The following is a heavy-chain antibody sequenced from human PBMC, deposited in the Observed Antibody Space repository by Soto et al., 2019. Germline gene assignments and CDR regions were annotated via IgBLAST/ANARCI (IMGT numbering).Heavy chain of an antibody. Sequence: SETLSLTCTVSGGSISSYYWSWIRQPPGKGLEWIGYIYYSGSTNYNPSLKSRVTISVDTSKNQFSQKLSSVTAADTAVYYCARSREGIAAFDIWGQGTMVTVSS. D-gene: IGHD2-2*01. CDR2: IYYSGST. J-gene: IGHJ3*02. CDR1: GGSISSYY. V-gene: IGHV4-59*01. CDR3: ARSREGIAAFDI.